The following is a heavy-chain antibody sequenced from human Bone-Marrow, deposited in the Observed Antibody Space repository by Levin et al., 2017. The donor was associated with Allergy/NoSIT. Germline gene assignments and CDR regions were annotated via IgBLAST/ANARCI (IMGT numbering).Heavy chain of an antibody. J-gene: IGHJ3*02. CDR3: AKGAGYCSGGSCLGAFDM. CDR1: GFTFDDYA. Sequence: SLKISCSASGFTFDDYAMHWVRQAPGKGLEWVSGISWNSASIYYADSVKGRFTISRENAKNTLYLQMNSLRAEDTAFYYCAKGAGYCSGGSCLGAFDMWGQGTKVTVSS. V-gene: IGHV3-9*01. CDR2: ISWNSASI. D-gene: IGHD2-15*01.